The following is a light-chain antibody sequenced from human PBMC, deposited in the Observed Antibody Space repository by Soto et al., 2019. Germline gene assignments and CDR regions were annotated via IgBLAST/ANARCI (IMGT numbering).Light chain of an antibody. V-gene: IGKV3-15*01. Sequence: EIVMTQSPATLSVSPGERATLSCRASQSVSSNLAWYQQKRGQAPRLLIYGASTRATGIPARFSGSGSGTDFTLTISSLQSEDFAVYYCQQYNNWPPWTFGQGTKVDIK. CDR2: GAS. CDR3: QQYNNWPPWT. CDR1: QSVSSN. J-gene: IGKJ1*01.